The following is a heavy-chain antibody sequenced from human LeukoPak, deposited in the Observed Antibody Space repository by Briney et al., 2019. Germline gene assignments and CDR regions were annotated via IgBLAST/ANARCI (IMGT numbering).Heavy chain of an antibody. D-gene: IGHD3-22*01. V-gene: IGHV1-2*02. CDR1: GYTFTGYN. CDR3: ARDGYFDY. Sequence: ASVKVSCKSSGYTFTGYNMQWLRQAPGQGLEWMGWINPNSGGTNYAQKFQGRVTMTRDTSISTVYMEMSTLRSDDTAVYYCARDGYFDYWGQGTLVTVSS. CDR2: INPNSGGT. J-gene: IGHJ4*02.